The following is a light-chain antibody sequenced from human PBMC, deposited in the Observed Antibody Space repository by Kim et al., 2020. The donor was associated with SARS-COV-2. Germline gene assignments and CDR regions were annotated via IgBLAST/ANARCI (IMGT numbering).Light chain of an antibody. CDR1: KTINRY. CDR3: QQYGHSPPIT. CDR2: SVS. V-gene: IGKV3-20*01. J-gene: IGKJ5*01. Sequence: APREKTTLSCSASKTINRYLGWYKQKPGQAPTLLIYSVSTRAAGIPDRFIGSGSGTDFTLTISRLEPEDFAVYYCQQYGHSPPITFGQETRLEIK.